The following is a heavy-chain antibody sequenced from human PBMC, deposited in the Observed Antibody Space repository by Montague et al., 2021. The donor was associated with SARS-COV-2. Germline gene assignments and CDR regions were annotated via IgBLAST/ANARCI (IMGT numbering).Heavy chain of an antibody. CDR3: ASLTTDTLYYYYGMDV. J-gene: IGHJ6*02. D-gene: IGHD1-14*01. CDR1: GFTFSSYS. V-gene: IGHV3-21*01. Sequence: SQRLSCAASGFTFSSYSMNWVRQAPGKGLEWVSSISSSSSYIYYADSVKGRFTISRDNAKNSLYLQMNSLRAEDTAVYYCASLTTDTLYYYYGMDVWGQGTTVTVSS. CDR2: ISSSSSYI.